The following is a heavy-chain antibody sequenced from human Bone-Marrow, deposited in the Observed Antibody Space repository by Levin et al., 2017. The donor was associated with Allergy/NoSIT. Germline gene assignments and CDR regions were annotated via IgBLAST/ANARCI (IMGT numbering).Heavy chain of an antibody. CDR2: MNPNSGNT. J-gene: IGHJ6*02. CDR1: GYTFTSYD. V-gene: IGHV1-8*01. CDR3: ARAEWFGELFYYYYGMDV. D-gene: IGHD3-10*01. Sequence: ASVKVSCKASGYTFTSYDINWVRQATGQGLEWMGWMNPNSGNTGYAQKFQGRVTMTRNTSISTAYMELSSLRSEDTAVYYCARAEWFGELFYYYYGMDVWGQGTTVTVSS.